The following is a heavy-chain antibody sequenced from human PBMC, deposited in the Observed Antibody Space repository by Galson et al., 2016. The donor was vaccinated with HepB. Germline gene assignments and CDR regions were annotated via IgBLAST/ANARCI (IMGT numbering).Heavy chain of an antibody. D-gene: IGHD3-3*01. CDR2: INGGGTTT. V-gene: IGHV3-74*01. CDR1: KFIFNGYW. J-gene: IGHJ5*02. CDR3: SRDRFFTADT. Sequence: SLRLSCAVSKFIFNGYWMQWVRQAPGKGLAWVARINGGGTTTVYGDSVRGRFTTSRDNAKNMVYLQMNSLRVEDTAVYYCSRDRFFTADTWGQGTLVTVSS.